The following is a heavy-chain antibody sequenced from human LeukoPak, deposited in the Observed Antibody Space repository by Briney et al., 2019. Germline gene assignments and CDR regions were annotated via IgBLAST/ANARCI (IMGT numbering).Heavy chain of an antibody. J-gene: IGHJ4*02. CDR2: IYHSGST. D-gene: IGHD3-3*01. V-gene: IGHV4-38-2*02. CDR1: GYSISSGYY. CDR3: ARESQAYYDLDY. Sequence: SETLSLTCAVSGYSISSGYYWGWIRQPPGKRLEWIGSIYHSGSTYYNPSLKSRVTISVDTSKNQFSLKLSSVTAADTAVYYCARESQAYYDLDYRGQGTLVTVSS.